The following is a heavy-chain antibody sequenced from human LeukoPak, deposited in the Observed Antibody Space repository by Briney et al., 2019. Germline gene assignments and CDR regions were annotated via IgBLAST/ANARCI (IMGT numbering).Heavy chain of an antibody. V-gene: IGHV3-21*01. CDR1: GLTFSSYS. J-gene: IGHJ6*04. CDR3: ASIWAAAGNYYYGMDV. D-gene: IGHD6-13*01. CDR2: ISSSSSYI. Sequence: GGSLRLSCAASGLTFSSYSMNWVRQAPGKGLEWVSSISSSSSYIYYADSVKGRFTISRDNAKNSLYLQMNSLRAEDTAVYYCASIWAAAGNYYYGMDVWGKGTTVTVSS.